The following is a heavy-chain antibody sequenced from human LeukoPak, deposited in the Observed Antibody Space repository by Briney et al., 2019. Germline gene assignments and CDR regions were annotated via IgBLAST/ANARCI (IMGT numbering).Heavy chain of an antibody. CDR3: ARGTDIVVVVAANAGYYFDY. V-gene: IGHV4-34*01. D-gene: IGHD2-15*01. Sequence: KPSETLSLTCAVYGGSFSGYYWSWIRQPPGKGLEWIGEINHSGSTNYNPSLKSRVTISVDTSKYQFSLKLSSVTAADTAVYYCARGTDIVVVVAANAGYYFDYWGQGTLVTVSS. CDR2: INHSGST. J-gene: IGHJ4*02. CDR1: GGSFSGYY.